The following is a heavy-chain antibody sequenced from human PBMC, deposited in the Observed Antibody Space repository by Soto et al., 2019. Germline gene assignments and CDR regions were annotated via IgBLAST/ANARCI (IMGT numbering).Heavy chain of an antibody. J-gene: IGHJ6*02. CDR1: GGSISSGGYY. CDR2: IYYSGST. V-gene: IGHV4-31*03. CDR3: ARDTPYYYYGMDA. Sequence: SETLSLTCTVSGGSISSGGYYWSWIRQHPGKGLEWIGYIYYSGSTYYNPSLKSRVTISVDTSKNQFSLKLSSVTAADTAVYYCARDTPYYYYGMDAWGQGTTVTVSS.